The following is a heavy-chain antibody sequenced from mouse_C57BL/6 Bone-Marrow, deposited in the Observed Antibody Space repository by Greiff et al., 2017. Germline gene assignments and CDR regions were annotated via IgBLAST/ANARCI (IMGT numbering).Heavy chain of an antibody. Sequence: VQLQQPGAELVRPGTSVKLSCKASGYTFTSYWMHWVKQRPGQGLEWIGVIDPSDSYTNYNQKFKGKATLTVDTSSSTAYMQLSSLTSEDSAVYYCARLCGSSYFAYWGQGTLVTVSA. CDR2: IDPSDSYT. CDR1: GYTFTSYW. D-gene: IGHD1-1*01. V-gene: IGHV1-59*01. J-gene: IGHJ3*01. CDR3: ARLCGSSYFAY.